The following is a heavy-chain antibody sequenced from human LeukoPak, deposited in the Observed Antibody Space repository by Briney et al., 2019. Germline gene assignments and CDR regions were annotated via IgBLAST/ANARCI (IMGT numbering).Heavy chain of an antibody. CDR1: GFIFNNYW. V-gene: IGHV3-7*01. CDR3: ARFSSLEELSLFRY. Sequence: PGGSLRLSCAASGFIFNNYWLTWVRQSPGKGLEWLASIKQDGREKKYVDSVKGRFTISGDNAKNSLYLQMNTLRAEDTAVYYCARFSSLEELSLFRYWGQGTLVTVSS. J-gene: IGHJ4*02. CDR2: IKQDGREK. D-gene: IGHD3-16*02.